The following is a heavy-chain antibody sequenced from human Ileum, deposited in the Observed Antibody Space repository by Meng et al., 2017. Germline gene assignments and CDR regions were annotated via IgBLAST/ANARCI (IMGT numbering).Heavy chain of an antibody. D-gene: IGHD6-19*01. CDR1: GFTVSSNY. CDR2: IYAGGTT. V-gene: IGHV3-53*01. J-gene: IGHJ5*02. Sequence: VKPVESAAGLFLPGESMHRSCSASGFTVSSNYISWVRQAPGKGREWVSVIYAGGTTYYADSVTGRFTISRDDSKNTVFLQMNRLRGEDTAVYYCAGRYSSGWYVHWGQGTLVTVSS. CDR3: AGRYSSGWYVH.